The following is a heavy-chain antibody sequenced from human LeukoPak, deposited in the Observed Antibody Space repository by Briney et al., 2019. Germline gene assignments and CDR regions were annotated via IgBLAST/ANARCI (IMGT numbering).Heavy chain of an antibody. CDR1: GNSISDFY. D-gene: IGHD6-19*01. Sequence: SETLSLTCTFSGNSISDFYWSWIRQPAGKGLEWIGRIYTNGNTDFNPSLKSRVSMSVDTSKNSFSLKLGSVTAADTAVYYCARVKGVKRIAVAGPFDYWGQGTLVTVSS. J-gene: IGHJ4*02. CDR2: IYTNGNT. CDR3: ARVKGVKRIAVAGPFDY. V-gene: IGHV4-4*07.